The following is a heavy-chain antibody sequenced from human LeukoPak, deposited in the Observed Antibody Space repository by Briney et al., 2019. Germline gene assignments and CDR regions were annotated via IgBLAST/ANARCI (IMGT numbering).Heavy chain of an antibody. Sequence: SGPTLANPTQTLTLTCTFSGFSLSTSGVGVGWIRQPPGKALEWLALLYCADDKRYSPSLKSRLTITKDTSKNQEVLTMTNMGPVDTATYYCAHSKMIVVVISSWHAFDIWGQGTMVTVSS. D-gene: IGHD3-22*01. CDR3: AHSKMIVVVISSWHAFDI. V-gene: IGHV2-5*02. CDR2: LYCADDK. CDR1: GFSLSTSGVG. J-gene: IGHJ3*02.